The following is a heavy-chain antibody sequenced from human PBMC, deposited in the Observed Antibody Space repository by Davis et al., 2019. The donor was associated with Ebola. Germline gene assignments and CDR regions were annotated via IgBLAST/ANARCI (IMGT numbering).Heavy chain of an antibody. D-gene: IGHD6-13*01. CDR1: GFTFDDYT. Sequence: GESLKISCAASGFTFDDYTMHWVRQAPGKGLEWVAVISYDGSKSFYADSVKGRFTISRDNSRDTLYLQMNGLRSEDTAAYYCARDRTRGAAGVALDPWGQGTLVTVSS. V-gene: IGHV3-30*03. J-gene: IGHJ5*02. CDR3: ARDRTRGAAGVALDP. CDR2: ISYDGSKS.